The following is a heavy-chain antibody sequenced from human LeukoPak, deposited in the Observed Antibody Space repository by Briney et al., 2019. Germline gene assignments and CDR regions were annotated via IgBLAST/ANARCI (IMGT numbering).Heavy chain of an antibody. J-gene: IGHJ4*02. D-gene: IGHD2-2*01. Sequence: SETLSLTCAVSGYSISSGYYWGWIRQPPGKGLEWIGSIYHSGSTYYNPSLKSRVTISVDTSKNQFSLKLSSVTAADMAVYYCARPSAILTFDYWGQGTLVTVSS. V-gene: IGHV4-38-2*01. CDR1: GYSISSGYY. CDR3: ARPSAILTFDY. CDR2: IYHSGST.